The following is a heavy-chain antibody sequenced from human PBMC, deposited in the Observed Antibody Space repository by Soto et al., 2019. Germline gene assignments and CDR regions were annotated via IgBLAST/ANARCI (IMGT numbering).Heavy chain of an antibody. Sequence: SVKVSCKASGGTFSSYTISWVRQAPGQGLEWMGRIIPILGIANYAQKFQGRVTITADKSTSTAYMELNSLRAEDTAVYYCAKNMRIGTGTVGAKTSAEYFQHWGQGTLVTVSS. CDR3: AKNMRIGTGTVGAKTSAEYFQH. CDR1: GGTFSSYT. V-gene: IGHV1-69*02. CDR2: IIPILGIA. D-gene: IGHD3-9*01. J-gene: IGHJ1*01.